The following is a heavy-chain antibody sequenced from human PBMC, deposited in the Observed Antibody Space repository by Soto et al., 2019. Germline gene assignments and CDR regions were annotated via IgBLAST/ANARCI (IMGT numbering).Heavy chain of an antibody. CDR1: GFSLSTSGVG. J-gene: IGHJ4*02. V-gene: IGHV2-5*02. D-gene: IGHD7-27*01. CDR3: AHSLIPNWGSRGAFDY. Sequence: QITLKESGPTLVKPTQTLTLTCTFSGFSLSTSGVGVGWIRQPPGKALEWLALIYWDDDKRYSPSLKSRLTITXXTXKXPVVLTMPNMDPVDTATYYCAHSLIPNWGSRGAFDYWGQGTLVTVSS. CDR2: IYWDDDK.